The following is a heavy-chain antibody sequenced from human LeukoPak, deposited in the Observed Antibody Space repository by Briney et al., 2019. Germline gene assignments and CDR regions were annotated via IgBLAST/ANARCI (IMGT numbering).Heavy chain of an antibody. V-gene: IGHV4-59*08. CDR1: GGSISSYY. D-gene: IGHD6-19*01. J-gene: IGHJ6*02. CDR3: ARGMYSSGWYYYYYGMDV. CDR2: IYYSGST. Sequence: PSETLSLTCTVSGGSISSYYWSWIRQPPGKGLEWLGYIYYSGSTYYNPSLKSRVTISVDTSKNQFSLKLSSVTAADTAVYYCARGMYSSGWYYYYYGMDVWGQGTTVTVSS.